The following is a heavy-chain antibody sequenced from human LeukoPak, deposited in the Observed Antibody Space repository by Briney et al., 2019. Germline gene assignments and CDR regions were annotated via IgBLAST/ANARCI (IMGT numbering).Heavy chain of an antibody. J-gene: IGHJ4*02. V-gene: IGHV3-21*01. CDR2: ISSSSSYI. Sequence: GGSLRLSCAASGFTFSSYSMNWVRQAPGKGLEWVSSISSSSSYIYYADSVKGGFTISRDNAKNSLYLQMNSLRAEDTAVYYCARDRGMATMAIDYWGQGTLVTVSS. D-gene: IGHD5-24*01. CDR3: ARDRGMATMAIDY. CDR1: GFTFSSYS.